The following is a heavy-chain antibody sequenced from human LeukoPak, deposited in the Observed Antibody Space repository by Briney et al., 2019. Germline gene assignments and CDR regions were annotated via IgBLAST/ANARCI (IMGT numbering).Heavy chain of an antibody. CDR2: ISSSSSYI. D-gene: IGHD4-23*01. Sequence: GGSLRLSCAASGFTFSSYSMNWVRQAPGKGLEWVSSISSSSSYIYYADSVKGRFTISRDNAENSLYLQMNSLRAEDTAVYYCARGTTVVTPYYFDYWGQGTLVTVSS. CDR1: GFTFSSYS. CDR3: ARGTTVVTPYYFDY. J-gene: IGHJ4*02. V-gene: IGHV3-21*01.